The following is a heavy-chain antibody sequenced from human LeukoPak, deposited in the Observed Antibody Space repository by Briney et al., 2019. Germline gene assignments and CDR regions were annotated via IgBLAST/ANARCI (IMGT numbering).Heavy chain of an antibody. Sequence: GGSLRLSCAASGFTFDDYAMHWVRQAPGKGLEWVSGISWNSGSIGYADSVKGRFTISRDNAKNSLYLQMNSLRAEDTALYYCAKGWGGRYYVSSGYYDYWGQGTLVTVSS. J-gene: IGHJ4*02. CDR1: GFTFDDYA. V-gene: IGHV3-9*01. CDR3: AKGWGGRYYVSSGYYDY. D-gene: IGHD3-22*01. CDR2: ISWNSGSI.